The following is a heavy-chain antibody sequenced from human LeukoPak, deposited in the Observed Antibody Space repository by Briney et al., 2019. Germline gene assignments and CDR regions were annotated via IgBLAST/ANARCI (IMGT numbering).Heavy chain of an antibody. D-gene: IGHD5-12*01. CDR1: GGSFNCYY. V-gene: IGHV4-34*01. Sequence: SGPLALTLPGYGGSFNCYYWSWIRPPPGKGLEWIGGINHSGSTNYNPSLKSRVTISVDTSKNQFSLKLSSVTAADTAVYYCARGRIVATIRYWGQGTLVTVSS. J-gene: IGHJ4*02. CDR3: ARGRIVATIRY. CDR2: INHSGST.